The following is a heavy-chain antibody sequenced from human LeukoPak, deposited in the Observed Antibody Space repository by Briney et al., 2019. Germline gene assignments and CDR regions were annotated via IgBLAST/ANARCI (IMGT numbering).Heavy chain of an antibody. Sequence: GESLRLSCVASGFTLSGYWMHWVRRAPGKGLVWVSRISSDGSDTSYADSVKGRFTISRDNAKNMLYLQMNSLRVDDTAVYYCARAQFYSSGYYYAPEDYGMDVWGQGTTVTVSS. D-gene: IGHD3-22*01. CDR2: ISSDGSDT. J-gene: IGHJ6*02. CDR1: GFTLSGYW. CDR3: ARAQFYSSGYYYAPEDYGMDV. V-gene: IGHV3-74*01.